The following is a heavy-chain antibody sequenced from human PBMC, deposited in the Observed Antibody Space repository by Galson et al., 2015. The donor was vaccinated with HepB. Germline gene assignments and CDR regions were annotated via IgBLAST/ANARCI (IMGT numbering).Heavy chain of an antibody. D-gene: IGHD1-1*01. CDR1: GFTFSNAW. CDR2: IKSKAADGTT. CDR3: TTDRTMRYYYYSAMDV. J-gene: IGHJ6*02. V-gene: IGHV3-15*05. Sequence: SLRLSCAASGFTFSNAWMTWVRQAPGKGLEWVGRIKSKAADGTTDYTASVKGRFTISRDDSKNTLYLEMSSLKTEDTAVYYCTTDRTMRYYYYSAMDVWGQGTTVTVSS.